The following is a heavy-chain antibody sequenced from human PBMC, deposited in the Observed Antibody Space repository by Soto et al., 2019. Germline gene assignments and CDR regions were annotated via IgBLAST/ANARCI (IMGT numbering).Heavy chain of an antibody. V-gene: IGHV4-31*03. CDR2: IYYSGST. J-gene: IGHJ6*02. CDR1: GGSISSGGYY. Sequence: SETLSLTCTVSGGSISSGGYYWSWIRQHPGKGLEWIGYIYYSGSTYYNPSLKSRVTISVDTSKNQFSLKLSSVTAADTAVYYCARGGYSGYDPEGYYYYGMDVWGQGTTVTVSS. D-gene: IGHD5-12*01. CDR3: ARGGYSGYDPEGYYYYGMDV.